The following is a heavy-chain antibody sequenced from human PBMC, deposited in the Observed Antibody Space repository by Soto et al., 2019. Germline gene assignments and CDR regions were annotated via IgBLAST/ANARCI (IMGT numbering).Heavy chain of an antibody. J-gene: IGHJ4*02. D-gene: IGHD5-18*01. CDR2: IIPIFDTP. V-gene: IGHV1-69*06. Sequence: QVQLVQSGAEVKKPGSSVKVSCKTSGGTFSTYAINWVRQAPGQGLEWMVGIIPIFDTPHYAQKFQGRVTITADKSTSTAFMELSSLRSEDTALYYCARGRVETAMVTGFNFWGQGTLVIVSS. CDR1: GGTFSTYA. CDR3: ARGRVETAMVTGFNF.